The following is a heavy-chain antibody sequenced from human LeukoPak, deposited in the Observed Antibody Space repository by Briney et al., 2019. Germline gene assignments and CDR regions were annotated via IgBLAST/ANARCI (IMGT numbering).Heavy chain of an antibody. D-gene: IGHD3-3*01. V-gene: IGHV3-30*03. CDR1: GFTFSNAW. CDR3: ARDRLPSDQDDFDY. J-gene: IGHJ4*02. Sequence: GGSLRLSCAASGFTFSNAWMSWVRQAPGKGLEWVAVLSYDGFTQYYADSVKGRFTISRDNSKNTLYLQMNSLRPEDTAVYHCARDRLPSDQDDFDYWGQGTLVTVSS. CDR2: LSYDGFTQ.